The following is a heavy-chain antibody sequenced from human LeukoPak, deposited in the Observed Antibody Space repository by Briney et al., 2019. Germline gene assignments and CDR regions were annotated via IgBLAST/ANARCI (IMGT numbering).Heavy chain of an antibody. CDR3: AKTPRITMIVVVQYYFDY. CDR1: GFTFSSYA. V-gene: IGHV3-23*01. J-gene: IGHJ4*02. Sequence: GGSLRLSCAASGFTFSSYAMSWVRQAPGKGLEWVSAISGSDGSTYYADSAKGRFTISRDNSKNTLYLQMNSLRAEDTAVYYCAKTPRITMIVVVQYYFDYWGQGTLVTVSS. CDR2: ISGSDGST. D-gene: IGHD3-22*01.